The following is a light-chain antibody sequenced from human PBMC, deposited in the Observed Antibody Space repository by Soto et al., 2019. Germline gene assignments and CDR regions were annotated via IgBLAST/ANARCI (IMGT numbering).Light chain of an antibody. CDR2: AAY. J-gene: IGKJ4*01. V-gene: IGKV1-27*01. CDR1: QGIANH. Sequence: IQMTQSPSSLSASVGDRVNITCRASQGIANHLAWYQQQPGKVPRLLIDAAYTLQSGVPSRFSGSGSKREFTLTITNLQPEDVATYYCQKYDGVPLTFGGGTKVEIK. CDR3: QKYDGVPLT.